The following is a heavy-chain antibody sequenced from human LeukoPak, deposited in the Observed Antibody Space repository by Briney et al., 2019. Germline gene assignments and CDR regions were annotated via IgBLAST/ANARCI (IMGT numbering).Heavy chain of an antibody. V-gene: IGHV3-9*01. CDR1: GFTFSSYA. Sequence: GGSLRLSCAASGFTFSSYAMSWVRQAPGKGLEWVSGISWNSGSIGYADSVKGRFTISRDNAKNSLYLQMNSLRAEDTALYYCAKDLVASPYYYGMDVWGPGTTVIVSS. CDR3: AKDLVASPYYYGMDV. J-gene: IGHJ6*02. CDR2: ISWNSGSI.